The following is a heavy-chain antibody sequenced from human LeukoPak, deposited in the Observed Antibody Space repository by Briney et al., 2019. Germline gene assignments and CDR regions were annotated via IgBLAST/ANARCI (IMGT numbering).Heavy chain of an antibody. CDR3: AREKMATIGMVDY. D-gene: IGHD5-24*01. Sequence: SSETLSLTCAVYGGSFSGYYWSWIRQPPGKGLEWIGEINHSGSTNYNPSLKSRVTISVDTSKNQFSLKLSSVTAADTAVYYCAREKMATIGMVDYWGQGTLVTVSS. J-gene: IGHJ4*02. CDR1: GGSFSGYY. V-gene: IGHV4-34*01. CDR2: INHSGST.